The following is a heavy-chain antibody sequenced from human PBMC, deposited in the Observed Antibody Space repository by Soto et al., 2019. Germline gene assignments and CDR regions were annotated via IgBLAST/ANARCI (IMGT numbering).Heavy chain of an antibody. CDR1: GYSFTHFW. Sequence: GGLLKISCKSFGYSFTHFWIGWVRQMPEQGLEWMGTIYAGDSDTRYSPSFQVQVTLSADTSTSTAYLEWRRLKATVTAIYYRARPLGCPYFVWLSIYDWGQGTLVSVS. CDR2: IYAGDSDT. V-gene: IGHV5-51*01. J-gene: IGHJ4*02. CDR3: ARPLGCPYFVWLSIYD. D-gene: IGHD3-9*01.